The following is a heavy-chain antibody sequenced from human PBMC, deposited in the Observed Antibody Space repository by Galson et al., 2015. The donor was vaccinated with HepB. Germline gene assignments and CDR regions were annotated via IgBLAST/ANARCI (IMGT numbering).Heavy chain of an antibody. CDR2: IDWDDDK. J-gene: IGHJ4*02. CDR1: GFSLSTSGMC. D-gene: IGHD6-19*01. V-gene: IGHV2-70*11. Sequence: PALVKPTQTLTLTCTFSGFSLSTSGMCVSWIRQPPGKALEWLARIDWDDDKYYSTSLKTRLTISKDTSKNQVVLTMTNMDPVDTATYYCARIEIAVAGTTGPRNPDYFDYWGQGTLVTVSS. CDR3: ARIEIAVAGTTGPRNPDYFDY.